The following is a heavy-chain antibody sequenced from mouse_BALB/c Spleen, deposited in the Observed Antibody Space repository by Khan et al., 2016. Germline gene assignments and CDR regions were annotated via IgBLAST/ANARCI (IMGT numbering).Heavy chain of an antibody. J-gene: IGHJ2*01. CDR1: GFSLTRYG. V-gene: IGHV2-2*02. CDR3: ARKARYGYFDY. D-gene: IGHD2-14*01. CDR2: IWGGGST. Sequence: QVQLKQSGPGLVQPSQSLSITCTVSGFSLTRYGVHWVRQSPGKGLEWLGVIWGGGSTDYNAAFISRLSISKDTSKHQVFFKMNSLQANDTAIYYCARKARYGYFDYWGQGTTLTVSS.